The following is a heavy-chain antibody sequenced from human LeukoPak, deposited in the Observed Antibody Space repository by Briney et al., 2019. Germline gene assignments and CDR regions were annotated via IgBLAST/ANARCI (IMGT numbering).Heavy chain of an antibody. J-gene: IGHJ3*02. D-gene: IGHD3-10*01. Sequence: GGPLRLSCEASGFTFSSYEMNWVRQAPGKGLEWASYISSSDSIIYYADSVKGRFTVSRDNSKNSLYLQMNSLRAEDTAVYYCARTRLRTPYYYGSGRTTDAFDIWGQGTMVTVSS. CDR1: GFTFSSYE. V-gene: IGHV3-48*03. CDR3: ARTRLRTPYYYGSGRTTDAFDI. CDR2: ISSSDSII.